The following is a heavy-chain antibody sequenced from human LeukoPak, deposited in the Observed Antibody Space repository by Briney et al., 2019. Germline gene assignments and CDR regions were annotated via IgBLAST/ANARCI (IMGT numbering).Heavy chain of an antibody. CDR2: IGTAGDT. J-gene: IGHJ3*02. D-gene: IGHD6-13*01. CDR3: ARGSAAAGWGDI. V-gene: IGHV3-13*01. Sequence: GGSLRLSCAASGFTFSSYDMHWVRQATGKGLEWVSAIGTAGDTYYPGSVKGRFTISRENAKNSLYLQMNSLRAGDTAVYYCARGSAAAGWGDIWGQGTMVTVSS. CDR1: GFTFSSYD.